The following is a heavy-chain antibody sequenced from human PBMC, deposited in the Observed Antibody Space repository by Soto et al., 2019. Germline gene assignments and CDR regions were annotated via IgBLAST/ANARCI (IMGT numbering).Heavy chain of an antibody. CDR3: ARSADIEASASWKDPLYNWFDP. V-gene: IGHV4-59*01. CDR1: GGSISSYY. CDR2: IYYSGST. Sequence: SETLSLTCTVSGGSISSYYWSWIRQPPGKGLEWIGYIYYSGSTNYNPSLKSRVTISVDTSKNQFSLKLSSVTAADTAVYYCARSADIEASASWKDPLYNWFDPWGQGTLVTVSS. D-gene: IGHD5-12*01. J-gene: IGHJ5*02.